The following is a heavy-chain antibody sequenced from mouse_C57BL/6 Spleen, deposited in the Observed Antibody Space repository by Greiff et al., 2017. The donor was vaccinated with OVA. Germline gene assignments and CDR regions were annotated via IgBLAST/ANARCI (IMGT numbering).Heavy chain of an antibody. Sequence: EVQRVESGGGLVQPGGSLKLSCAASGFTFSDAWMDWVRQSPEKGLEWVAEIRNKANNHATYYAESVKGRFTISSDDSNSSVYLQMNSVRAEDTGIDYCTRAGGDWYFDVWGTGTTVTVSS. CDR1: GFTFSDAW. J-gene: IGHJ1*03. V-gene: IGHV6-6*01. CDR3: TRAGGDWYFDV. CDR2: IRNKANNHAT.